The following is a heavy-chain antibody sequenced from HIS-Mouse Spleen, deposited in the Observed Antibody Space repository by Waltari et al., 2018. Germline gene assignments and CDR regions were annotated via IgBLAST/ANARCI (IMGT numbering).Heavy chain of an antibody. V-gene: IGHV3-30-3*01. Sequence: QVQLVESGGGVVQPGRSLRLSCAASGFTFSSYAMHGVRQAPGKGLEWVAVISYDGSNKYYADSVKGRFTISRDNSKNTLYLQMNSLRAEDTAVYYCARVSSWGYSYGMDVWGQGTTVTVSS. CDR3: ARVSSWGYSYGMDV. CDR1: GFTFSSYA. CDR2: ISYDGSNK. J-gene: IGHJ6*02. D-gene: IGHD7-27*01.